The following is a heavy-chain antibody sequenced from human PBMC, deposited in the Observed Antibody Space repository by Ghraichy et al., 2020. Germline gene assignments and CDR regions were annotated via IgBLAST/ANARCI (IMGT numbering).Heavy chain of an antibody. CDR3: ARGPYYYGSGRLMDV. CDR2: INHSGST. Sequence: SETLSLTCAVYGGSFSGYYWSWIRQPPGKGLEWIGEINHSGSTNYNPSLKSRVTISVDTSKNQFSLKLSSVTAADTAVYYCARGPYYYGSGRLMDVWGQGTTVTVSS. CDR1: GGSFSGYY. J-gene: IGHJ6*02. V-gene: IGHV4-34*01. D-gene: IGHD3-10*01.